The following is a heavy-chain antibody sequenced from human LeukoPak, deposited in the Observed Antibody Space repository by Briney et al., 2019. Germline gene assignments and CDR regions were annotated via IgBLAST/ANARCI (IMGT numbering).Heavy chain of an antibody. Sequence: SETLSLTCTVSGDSISNHYWSWIRQPPGKGLEWIGYIDYSGSTNYKPSLKSRVTISLDSSKTQFSLKVSSVTAADTAVYYCATNAGPAALDAVDIWGQGTMVTVSS. CDR1: GDSISNHY. J-gene: IGHJ3*02. V-gene: IGHV4-59*08. D-gene: IGHD2-2*01. CDR2: IDYSGST. CDR3: ATNAGPAALDAVDI.